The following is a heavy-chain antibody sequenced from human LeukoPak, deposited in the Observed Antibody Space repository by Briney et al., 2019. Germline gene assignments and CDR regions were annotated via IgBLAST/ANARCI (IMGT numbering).Heavy chain of an antibody. J-gene: IGHJ4*02. D-gene: IGHD1-1*01. Sequence: PLQTLSLTCTVSGGSISSGNYHWTWIRQPPGKGLEWIGYIYYSGSTYYNPSLKSRVTISVDTSRNQFSLKLNSVTAADTAVYYCARDFKGMTTIDYWGQGTLVTVSS. CDR3: ARDFKGMTTIDY. CDR1: GGSISSGNYH. V-gene: IGHV4-30-4*01. CDR2: IYYSGST.